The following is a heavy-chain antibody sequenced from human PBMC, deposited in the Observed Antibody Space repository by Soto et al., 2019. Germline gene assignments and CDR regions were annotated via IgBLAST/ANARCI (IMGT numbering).Heavy chain of an antibody. Sequence: VASVKVSCKASGGTFSSYAISWVRQAPGQGLEWMGGIIPIFGTANYAQKFQGRVTITADESTSTAYMELSSLRSEDTAVYYCARDRAYCSGGSCYYTDGFDYRGQGTLVTVSS. CDR2: IIPIFGTA. D-gene: IGHD2-15*01. J-gene: IGHJ4*02. V-gene: IGHV1-69*13. CDR3: ARDRAYCSGGSCYYTDGFDY. CDR1: GGTFSSYA.